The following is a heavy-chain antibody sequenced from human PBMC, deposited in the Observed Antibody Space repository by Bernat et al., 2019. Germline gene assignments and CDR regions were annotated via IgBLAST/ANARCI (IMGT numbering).Heavy chain of an antibody. D-gene: IGHD3-22*01. Sequence: QLQLQESGPGLVKPSETLSLTCTVSAGSISSNNYFWGWIREPPGKGLEWIGSVYSSGSTYYNPSFKGRVTISVDTSKNQFSLKLTSVTAADTAVYSCATPWRATYYYGSSGYYGWDAFDSWGQGTMVTVSS. CDR2: VYSSGST. J-gene: IGHJ3*01. CDR1: AGSISSNNYF. V-gene: IGHV4-39*01. CDR3: ATPWRATYYYGSSGYYGWDAFDS.